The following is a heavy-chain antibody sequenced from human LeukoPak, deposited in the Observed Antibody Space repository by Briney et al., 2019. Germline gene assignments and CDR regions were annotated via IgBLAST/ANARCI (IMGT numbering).Heavy chain of an antibody. CDR1: GDSVSSNSAA. CDR2: TYYKSKWST. Sequence: SQTLSLTCAISGDSVSSNSAAWNWIRQSPSRGLEWLGRTYYKSKWSTNYAVSVRSRISTNPDTPKNQFPLQLNSVTPEDTAVYFCARARDYGDISFDSWGQGTLVTVSS. V-gene: IGHV6-1*01. J-gene: IGHJ4*02. CDR3: ARARDYGDISFDS. D-gene: IGHD4-17*01.